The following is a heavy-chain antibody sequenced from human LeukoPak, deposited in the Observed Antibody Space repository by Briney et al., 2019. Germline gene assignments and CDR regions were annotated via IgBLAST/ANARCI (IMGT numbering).Heavy chain of an antibody. CDR3: ARILSPINGDAFDI. Sequence: SETLSLTCAVSGYSISSSNWWGWIRQPPGKGVEWIGYIYYSGSTNYNPSLKSRVTMSVDTSKNQFSLKLSSVTALDTAVYYCARILSPINGDAFDIWGQGTMVTVSS. CDR1: GYSISSSNW. J-gene: IGHJ3*02. V-gene: IGHV4-28*06. CDR2: IYYSGST.